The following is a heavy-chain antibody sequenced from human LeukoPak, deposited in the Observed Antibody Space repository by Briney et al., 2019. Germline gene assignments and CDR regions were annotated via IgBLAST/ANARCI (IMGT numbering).Heavy chain of an antibody. D-gene: IGHD1-1*01. CDR3: ARDQYGTRLD. Sequence: PGGSLRLSCAASGFTISSYEMDWVRQAPGKGLEWVSHISVSGETKTYADSVQGRFTISRDNAKNSLYLQMNSLRAEDTAIYYCARDQYGTRLDWGQGTLVTVSS. V-gene: IGHV3-48*03. J-gene: IGHJ4*02. CDR1: GFTISSYE. CDR2: ISVSGETK.